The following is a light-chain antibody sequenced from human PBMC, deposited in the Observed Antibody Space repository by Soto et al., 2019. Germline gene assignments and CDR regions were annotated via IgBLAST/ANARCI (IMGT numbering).Light chain of an antibody. CDR2: GNS. V-gene: IGLV1-40*01. J-gene: IGLJ2*01. Sequence: QSVPTQPHSVYGAPGQRVTISCTGSSYNIGAGYDVHWYQQLPGTAPTLLISGNSNRPSGVPDRFPGSKSGTSASLAITGLQAEDEADYYCQSYDSSLSGVVFGGGTKVTVL. CDR3: QSYDSSLSGVV. CDR1: SYNIGAGYD.